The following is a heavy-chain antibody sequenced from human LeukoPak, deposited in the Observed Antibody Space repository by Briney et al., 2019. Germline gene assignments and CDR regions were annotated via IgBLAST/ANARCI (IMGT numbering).Heavy chain of an antibody. V-gene: IGHV4-34*01. CDR1: GRSFSGYY. D-gene: IGHD2-8*01. CDR3: ARARMVYAFYYYYYMDV. J-gene: IGHJ6*03. Sequence: SETLSLTCAVYGRSFSGYYWSWIRQPPGKGLEWIGEINHSGSTNYNPSLKSRVTISVDTSKNQFSLKLSSVTAADTAVYYCARARMVYAFYYYYYMDVWGKGTTVTVSS. CDR2: INHSGST.